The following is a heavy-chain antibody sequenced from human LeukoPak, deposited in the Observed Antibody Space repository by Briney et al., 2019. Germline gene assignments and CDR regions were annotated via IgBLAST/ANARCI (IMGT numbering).Heavy chain of an antibody. V-gene: IGHV4-30-2*01. CDR1: GGSISSGGYY. D-gene: IGHD2-2*01. CDR3: ARGGCSSTSCQSLYYYYYMDV. J-gene: IGHJ6*03. Sequence: PSETLSLTCTVSGGSISSGGYYWSWIRQPPGKGLEWIGYIYHSGSTYYNPSLKSRVTISVDRSKNQFSLKLSSVTAADTAVHYCARGGCSSTSCQSLYYYYYMDVWGKGTTVTVSS. CDR2: IYHSGST.